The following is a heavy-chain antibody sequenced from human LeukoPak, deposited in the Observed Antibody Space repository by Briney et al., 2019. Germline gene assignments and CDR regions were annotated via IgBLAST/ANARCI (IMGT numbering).Heavy chain of an antibody. Sequence: GASVKVSCKASGGTFSSYAISWVRQAPGQGLEWMGWINPNSGGTNYAQKFQGRVTMTRDTSISTAYMELSRLRSDDTAVYYCARVPYTVTTSGYYMDVWGKGTTVTVSS. D-gene: IGHD4-17*01. J-gene: IGHJ6*03. CDR2: INPNSGGT. V-gene: IGHV1-2*02. CDR3: ARVPYTVTTSGYYMDV. CDR1: GGTFSSYA.